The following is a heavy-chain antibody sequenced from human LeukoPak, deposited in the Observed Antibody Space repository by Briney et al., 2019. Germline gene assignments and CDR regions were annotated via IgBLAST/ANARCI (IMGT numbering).Heavy chain of an antibody. V-gene: IGHV3-48*02. CDR2: ITSSSSTI. CDR1: GFTFRSYS. J-gene: IGHJ4*02. D-gene: IGHD5-18*01. Sequence: PGGSLRLSCAASGFTFRSYSMNWVRQAPGKGLEWVSYITSSSSTIYYADSVKGRFAISRDNAKNSLYLQMNSLRDEDTAVYYCARGAAGMAYFDYWGQGTLVTVSS. CDR3: ARGAAGMAYFDY.